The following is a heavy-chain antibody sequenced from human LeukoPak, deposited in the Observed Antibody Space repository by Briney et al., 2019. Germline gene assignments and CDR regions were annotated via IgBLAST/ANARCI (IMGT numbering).Heavy chain of an antibody. CDR2: IYYSGST. J-gene: IGHJ4*02. V-gene: IGHV4-59*08. CDR1: GGSISSYY. Sequence: PSETLSLTCTVSGGSISSYYWSWIRQPPGKGLEWIGYIYYSGSTNYNPSLKSRVTISVDTSKNQFSLKLSSVTAADTAVYYCARKKGYSGSEQTLDYWGQGTLVTVSS. CDR3: ARKKGYSGSEQTLDY. D-gene: IGHD5-12*01.